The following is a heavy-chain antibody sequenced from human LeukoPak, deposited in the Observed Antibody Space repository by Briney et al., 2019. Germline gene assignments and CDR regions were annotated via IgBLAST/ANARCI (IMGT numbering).Heavy chain of an antibody. V-gene: IGHV4-34*01. Sequence: PSETLSLACAVYGGSFSAYYWSWVRQPPGKGLEWIGEINHSGSTNYNPSLKSRVTMSVDTSKNQFSLKLSSVTAADTAVYYCARGGFYYFDYWGQGTLVTVSS. CDR3: ARGGFYYFDY. CDR1: GGSFSAYY. CDR2: INHSGST. D-gene: IGHD6-25*01. J-gene: IGHJ4*02.